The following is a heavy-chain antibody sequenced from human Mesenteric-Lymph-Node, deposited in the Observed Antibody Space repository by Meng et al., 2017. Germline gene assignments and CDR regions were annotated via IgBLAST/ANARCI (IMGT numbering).Heavy chain of an antibody. V-gene: IGHV4-34*01. D-gene: IGHD3-10*01. Sequence: HVRLQQVGAGLLKPSGTLPLTCAVYGGSFTAYYSTWIRQAPGKGPEWIGEVTHSGSTTYNPSLASRVSISVDKPKKQFSLTLNSVTAADTAVYYCAKGRANYFGSKHNYFDSWGQGTLVTVSS. J-gene: IGHJ5*01. CDR3: AKGRANYFGSKHNYFDS. CDR1: GGSFTAYY. CDR2: VTHSGST.